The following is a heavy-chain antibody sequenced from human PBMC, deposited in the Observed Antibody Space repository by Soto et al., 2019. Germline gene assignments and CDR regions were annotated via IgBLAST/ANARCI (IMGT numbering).Heavy chain of an antibody. D-gene: IGHD1-26*01. CDR1: GYTFTGYY. Sequence: ASVKVSCKASGYTFTGYYMHWVRQAPGQGLEWMGWINPNSGGTNYAQKFLVRVTMTRDTSISTAYMELSRLRSDDTAMYYCVWLGWELRRGYYYYYGMGVWGQGTTVTVST. V-gene: IGHV1-2*02. CDR3: VWLGWELRRGYYYYYGMGV. J-gene: IGHJ6*01. CDR2: INPNSGGT.